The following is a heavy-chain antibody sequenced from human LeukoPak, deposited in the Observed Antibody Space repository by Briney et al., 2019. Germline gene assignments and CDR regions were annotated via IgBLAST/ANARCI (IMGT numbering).Heavy chain of an antibody. D-gene: IGHD3-16*01. CDR3: AKNPARYGDGGGY. Sequence: GGSLRLSCAASGFTFSSYAMSWVRQAPGKGLEWVSAISGSGGSTYYADSVKGRFTISRDNSKNTLHLQMNSLRAEDTAVYYCAKNPARYGDGGGYWGQGTLVTVSS. V-gene: IGHV3-23*01. CDR2: ISGSGGST. J-gene: IGHJ4*02. CDR1: GFTFSSYA.